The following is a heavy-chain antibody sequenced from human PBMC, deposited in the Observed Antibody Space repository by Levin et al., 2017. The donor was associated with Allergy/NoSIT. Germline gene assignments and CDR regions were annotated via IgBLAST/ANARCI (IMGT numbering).Heavy chain of an antibody. V-gene: IGHV3-30-3*01. J-gene: IGHJ4*02. D-gene: IGHD5-12*01. CDR3: ARAPYSGYDSSSFFDY. CDR2: ISYDGSNK. Sequence: GGSLRLSCAASGFTFSSYAMHWVRQAPGKGLEWVAVISYDGSNKYYADSVKGRFTISRDNSKNTLYLQMNSLRAEDTAVYYCARAPYSGYDSSSFFDYWGQGTLVTVSS. CDR1: GFTFSSYA.